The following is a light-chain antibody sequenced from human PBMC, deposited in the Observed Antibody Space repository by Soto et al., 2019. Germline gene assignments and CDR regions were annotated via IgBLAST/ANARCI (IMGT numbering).Light chain of an antibody. Sequence: EVVMTQSPDTLSVSPGERATLSCRASQSVSSNLAWYQQKLGQAPRLLIYGSSTRATGIPARFSGSGSGTDFTLTISSLEPEDFAVYYCQHRNNWPFTFGPGTKVDIK. J-gene: IGKJ3*01. V-gene: IGKV3-15*01. CDR3: QHRNNWPFT. CDR2: GSS. CDR1: QSVSSN.